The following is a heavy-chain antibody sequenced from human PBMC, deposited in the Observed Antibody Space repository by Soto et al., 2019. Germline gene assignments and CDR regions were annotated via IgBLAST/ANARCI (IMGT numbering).Heavy chain of an antibody. CDR3: ARIAVVPSALDP. Sequence: PSETLSLTCDVSGVSISSSHWWCWLRQPPGKGLEWIGEVYHSGSANYNPSLKSRVSMSVDKSKNQFSLRLSSVTAADTPLYYCARIAVVPSALDPWGQGTLVTVSS. J-gene: IGHJ5*02. CDR2: VYHSGSA. D-gene: IGHD2-2*01. V-gene: IGHV4-4*02. CDR1: GVSISSSHW.